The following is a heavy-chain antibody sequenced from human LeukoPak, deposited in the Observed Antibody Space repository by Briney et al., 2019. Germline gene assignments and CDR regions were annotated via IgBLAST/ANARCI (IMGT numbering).Heavy chain of an antibody. CDR2: IYYSGGT. V-gene: IGHV4-59*01. J-gene: IGHJ3*02. CDR3: AREGRDSVADAFDI. CDR1: GGSISDCY. D-gene: IGHD2-21*02. Sequence: SETLSLTCTVSGGSISDCYWSWIRQPPGKGLEWIGYIYYSGGTNYNPSLKSRVTISVDTSKNQFSLNLSSVTAADTATYYCAREGRDSVADAFDIWGQGTMVTVSS.